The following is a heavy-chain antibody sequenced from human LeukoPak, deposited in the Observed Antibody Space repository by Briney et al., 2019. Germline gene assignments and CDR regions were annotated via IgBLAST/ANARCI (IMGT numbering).Heavy chain of an antibody. J-gene: IGHJ6*03. CDR1: GYTFPTFA. CDR2: INGGNGNT. CDR3: AGGRGTGGSNRDFYFYYYMDV. V-gene: IGHV1-3*01. D-gene: IGHD3-16*01. Sequence: GASVKVSCKASGYTFPTFAIHWVRQAPGQRPEWMGWINGGNGNTKYSQKFQGRVTITRDTSAGTAYMELTSLRSEDMAVYYCAGGRGTGGSNRDFYFYYYMDVWGKGTTVTVSS.